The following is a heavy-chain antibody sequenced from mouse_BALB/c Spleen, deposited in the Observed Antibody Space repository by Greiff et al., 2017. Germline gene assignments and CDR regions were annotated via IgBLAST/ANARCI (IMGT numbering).Heavy chain of an antibody. V-gene: IGHV2-9*02. D-gene: IGHD2-10*01. J-gene: IGHJ4*01. CDR3: ARPTGPYYAMDY. Sequence: VKVVESGPGLVAPSQSLSITCTVSGFSLTSYGVHWVRQPPGKGLEWLGVIWAGGSTNYNSALMSRLSISKDNSKSQVFLKMNSLQTDDTAMYYCARPTGPYYAMDYWGQGTSVTVSS. CDR1: GFSLTSYG. CDR2: IWAGGST.